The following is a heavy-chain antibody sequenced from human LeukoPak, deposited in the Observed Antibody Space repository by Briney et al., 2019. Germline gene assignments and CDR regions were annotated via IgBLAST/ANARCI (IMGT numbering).Heavy chain of an antibody. Sequence: PGGSLRLSCAASGFAFNTYSMNWVRQAPGKGLEWISFISSSSTTIYYADSVKGRFTISRDNAKNSLYLQMSSLRDDDTAVYYCARDRGYYFDCWGRASWSPSPQ. CDR1: GFAFNTYS. D-gene: IGHD3-10*01. V-gene: IGHV3-48*02. J-gene: IGHJ4*02. CDR2: ISSSSTTI. CDR3: ARDRGYYFDC.